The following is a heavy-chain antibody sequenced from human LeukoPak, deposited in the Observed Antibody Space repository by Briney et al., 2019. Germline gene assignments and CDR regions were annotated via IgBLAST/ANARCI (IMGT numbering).Heavy chain of an antibody. Sequence: GGSLRLSCTASKFTFSNYGMQWVRQAPGKGLGWVAVVSSDGGTKYYADSVKGRFTISRDNSRNTMYLQMDSLRAEDTAVYYCAKEYDSGGYGANFDYWGQGTLVTVSS. CDR2: VSSDGGTK. CDR3: AKEYDSGGYGANFDY. CDR1: KFTFSNYG. J-gene: IGHJ4*02. V-gene: IGHV3-30*18. D-gene: IGHD3-10*01.